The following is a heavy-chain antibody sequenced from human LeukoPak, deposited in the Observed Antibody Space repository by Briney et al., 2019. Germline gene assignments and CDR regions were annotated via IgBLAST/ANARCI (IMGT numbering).Heavy chain of an antibody. CDR1: GFTFSSYG. CDR3: AKASNPYCSSTSCYAFDY. Sequence: GGSLRLSCAASGFTFSSYGMSWVRQAPGKGLEWVSAISGSGGSTYYADSVKGRFTISRDNSKNTLYLQMNSLRAEDTAVYYCAKASNPYCSSTSCYAFDYWGQGTLVTVSS. D-gene: IGHD2-2*01. V-gene: IGHV3-23*01. J-gene: IGHJ4*02. CDR2: ISGSGGST.